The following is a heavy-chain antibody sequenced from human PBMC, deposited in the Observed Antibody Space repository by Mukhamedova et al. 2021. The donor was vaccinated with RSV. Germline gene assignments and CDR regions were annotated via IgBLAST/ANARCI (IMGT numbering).Heavy chain of an antibody. V-gene: IGHV1-2*04. D-gene: IGHD3-9*01. CDR3: ARDRGGYDILTGYFSRDAVDI. J-gene: IGHJ3*02. CDR2: INPNSGGT. Sequence: GWINPNSGGTNYAQKFQGWVTMTRDTSISTAYMELSRLRSDDTAVYYCARDRGGYDILTGYFSRDAVDIWGQGTLVTVSS.